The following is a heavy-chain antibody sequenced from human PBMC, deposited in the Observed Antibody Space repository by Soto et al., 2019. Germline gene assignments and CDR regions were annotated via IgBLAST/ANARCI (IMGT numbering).Heavy chain of an antibody. V-gene: IGHV3-30-3*01. CDR2: ISYDGSNK. J-gene: IGHJ5*02. CDR3: ARAGSGSVSWFDP. Sequence: QVQLVESGGGVVQPGRSLRLSCAASGFTFSSYAMHWVRQAPGKGLEWVAVISYDGSNKYYADSVKGRFTISRDNSKNTLYLQRNSLRAEDTAVYYCARAGSGSVSWFDPWGQGTMVTVSS. CDR1: GFTFSSYA. D-gene: IGHD2-15*01.